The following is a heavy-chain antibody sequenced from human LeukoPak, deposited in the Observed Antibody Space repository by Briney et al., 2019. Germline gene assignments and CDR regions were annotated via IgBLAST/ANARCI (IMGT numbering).Heavy chain of an antibody. Sequence: QTGGSLRLSCAASGFTFSSYGMHWVRQAPGKGREGGAFIRYDGSNKYYADSVKGRFTISRDNSKNTLYLQMNSLRAEDTAVYYCAAAQGGIAPLYYMDVWGKGTTVTVSS. CDR3: AAAQGGIAPLYYMDV. CDR1: GFTFSSYG. CDR2: IRYDGSNK. V-gene: IGHV3-30*02. D-gene: IGHD6-13*01. J-gene: IGHJ6*03.